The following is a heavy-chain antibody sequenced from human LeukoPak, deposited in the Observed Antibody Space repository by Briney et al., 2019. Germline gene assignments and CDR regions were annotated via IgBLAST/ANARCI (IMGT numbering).Heavy chain of an antibody. CDR1: GFTLSSYG. J-gene: IGHJ6*02. CDR3: AKVSGYSSSWSILKYYYYGMDV. CDR2: ISYDGSNK. V-gene: IGHV3-30*18. D-gene: IGHD6-13*01. Sequence: HPGGSLRLSCAASGFTLSSYGMHWVRQAPGKGLEWVAVISYDGSNKYYADSVKGRFTISRDNSKNTLYLQMNSLRAEDTAVYYCAKVSGYSSSWSILKYYYYGMDVWGQGTTVTVSS.